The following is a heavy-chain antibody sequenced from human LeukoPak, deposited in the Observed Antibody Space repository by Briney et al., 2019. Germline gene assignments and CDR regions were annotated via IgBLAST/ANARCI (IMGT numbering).Heavy chain of an antibody. D-gene: IGHD2-21*02. J-gene: IGHJ6*02. CDR3: ARGRAWCGGDCYSGAVYGMDV. Sequence: SETLSLTCAVYGGSFSGYYWSWIRQPPGKGLEWIGEINHSGSTNYNPSLKSRVTISVDTSKNQFSLKLNSVTAADTAVYYCARGRAWCGGDCYSGAVYGMDVWGQGTTVTVSS. CDR1: GGSFSGYY. V-gene: IGHV4-34*01. CDR2: INHSGST.